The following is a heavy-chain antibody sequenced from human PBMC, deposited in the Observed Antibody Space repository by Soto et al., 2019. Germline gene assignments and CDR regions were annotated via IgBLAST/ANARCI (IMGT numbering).Heavy chain of an antibody. Sequence: QDQLVQSGAEVKKPGSSVKVSCKAFGGPFSSHTFSWVRQAPGQGLEWMGGIIPALGTTTYAQKFQGRVTITADESVSTVYMELNSLRTEDTAVYYCARPDFGAYWYFDLWGRGTLVTVSS. CDR3: ARPDFGAYWYFDL. V-gene: IGHV1-69*08. CDR1: GGPFSSHT. J-gene: IGHJ2*01. D-gene: IGHD4-17*01. CDR2: IIPALGTT.